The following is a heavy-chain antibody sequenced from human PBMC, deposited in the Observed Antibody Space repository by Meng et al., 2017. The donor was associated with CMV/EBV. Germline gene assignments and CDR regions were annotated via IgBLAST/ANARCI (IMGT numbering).Heavy chain of an antibody. Sequence: ASVKVSCKASGYTFTSYGISWVRQAPGQGLEWMGWISAYNGNTNYAQKLQGRVTMTTDTSTSTAYMELRSLRSDDTAVYYCARVRHGGGYQRQTNWFDPWGQGTTVTVSS. V-gene: IGHV1-18*01. CDR1: GYTFTSYG. J-gene: IGHJ5*01. CDR2: ISAYNGNT. CDR3: ARVRHGGGYQRQTNWFDP. D-gene: IGHD2-2*01.